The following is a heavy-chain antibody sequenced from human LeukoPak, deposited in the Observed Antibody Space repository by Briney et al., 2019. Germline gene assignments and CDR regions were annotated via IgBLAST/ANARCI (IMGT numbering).Heavy chain of an antibody. D-gene: IGHD2-8*01. CDR3: ARWAGDCTDAACPQYLDF. V-gene: IGHV4-59*01. CDR1: GGSIGSYY. J-gene: IGHJ4*02. Sequence: SETLSLTCAVSGGSIGSYYWSWIRQPPGKGLEWIGYIHDSGSTKYNPSLKSRVTMSVDTSRNHLSLKLTSVTAADTAVYYCARWAGDCTDAACPQYLDFWGQGTLVTVSS. CDR2: IHDSGST.